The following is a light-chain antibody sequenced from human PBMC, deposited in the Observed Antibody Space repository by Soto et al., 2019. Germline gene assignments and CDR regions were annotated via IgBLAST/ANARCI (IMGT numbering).Light chain of an antibody. CDR2: GAS. J-gene: IGKJ4*01. Sequence: EIVLTQSPGTLSLSPGERATLSCRASQSVSSSSLAWYQQKVGQAPRLLIYGASSGATGIPDRFSGSGSGTDFTLTISRLEPEDSAVYYCHQYGSSPLTFGGGTKVEI. CDR1: QSVSSSS. CDR3: HQYGSSPLT. V-gene: IGKV3-20*01.